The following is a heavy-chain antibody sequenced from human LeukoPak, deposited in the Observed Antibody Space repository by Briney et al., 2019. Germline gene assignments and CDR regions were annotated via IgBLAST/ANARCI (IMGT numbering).Heavy chain of an antibody. V-gene: IGHV4-34*01. Sequence: SETLSLTCAVYGGSFSGYCWSWIRQPPGKGLEWIGEINHSGSTNYNPSLKSRVTISVDTSKNQFSLKLSSVTAADTAVYYCARGLRYYDILTGYYTYYFDYWGQGTLVTVSS. CDR2: INHSGST. CDR1: GGSFSGYC. D-gene: IGHD3-9*01. J-gene: IGHJ4*02. CDR3: ARGLRYYDILTGYYTYYFDY.